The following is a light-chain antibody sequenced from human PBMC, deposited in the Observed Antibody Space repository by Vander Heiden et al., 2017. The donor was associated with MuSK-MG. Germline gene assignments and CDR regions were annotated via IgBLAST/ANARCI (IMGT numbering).Light chain of an antibody. Sequence: DIQMTQSPSSLSASVGDGVTITCRASQSISNFLNWYQQKPGKAPKLLIYAASTLQSGVPSRFSGSGSGTEFTLTIGSLQPEDFATYYCQQTFIVPWTFGQGTRVEIK. V-gene: IGKV1-39*01. J-gene: IGKJ1*01. CDR3: QQTFIVPWT. CDR1: QSISNF. CDR2: AAS.